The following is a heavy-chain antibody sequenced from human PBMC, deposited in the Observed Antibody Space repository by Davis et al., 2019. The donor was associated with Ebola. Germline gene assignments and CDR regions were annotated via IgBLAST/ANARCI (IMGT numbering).Heavy chain of an antibody. J-gene: IGHJ4*02. CDR1: GFTFSTYS. CDR3: ARGDQLLG. CDR2: ISSDSDYI. Sequence: GGSLRLSCAASGFTFSTYSMSWVRQAPGKGLEWVSSISSDSDYIYYADSAKGRFTISRDNAKNTLYLQMNSLRAEDTAVYYCARGDQLLGWGQGTLVTVSS. D-gene: IGHD2-2*01. V-gene: IGHV3-21*01.